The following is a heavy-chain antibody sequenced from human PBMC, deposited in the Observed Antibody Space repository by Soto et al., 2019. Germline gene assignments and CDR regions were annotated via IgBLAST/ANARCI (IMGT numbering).Heavy chain of an antibody. CDR1: GGSISSGDYY. J-gene: IGHJ6*02. CDR3: AREEWEPLRDYYYGMDV. V-gene: IGHV4-30-4*01. Sequence: QVQLQESGPGLVKPSQTLSLTCTVSGGSISSGDYYWSWIRQPPGKGLEWIGYIYYSGSTYYNPSLKSLVTISVDTSKNQFSLKLSSVTAADTAVYYCAREEWEPLRDYYYGMDVWGQGTTVTVSS. D-gene: IGHD1-26*01. CDR2: IYYSGST.